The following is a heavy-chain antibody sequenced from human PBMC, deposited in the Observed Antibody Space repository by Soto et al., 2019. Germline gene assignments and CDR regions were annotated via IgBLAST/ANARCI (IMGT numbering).Heavy chain of an antibody. CDR1: GDTFTSYD. CDR3: ARGISSYYYYYMDV. J-gene: IGHJ6*03. V-gene: IGHV1-8*01. CDR2: MNPNSGNT. Sequence: GASVKLSCKACGDTFTSYDINWVRQATGQGLEWMGWMNPNSGNTGYAQKFQGRVTMTRNTSITTAYMELSSLRSEDTAVYYCARGISSYYYYYMDVWGKGTTVTVSS.